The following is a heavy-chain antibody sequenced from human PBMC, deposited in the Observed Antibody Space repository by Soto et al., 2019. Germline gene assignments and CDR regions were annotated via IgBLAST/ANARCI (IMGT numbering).Heavy chain of an antibody. J-gene: IGHJ4*02. V-gene: IGHV5-10-1*01. CDR2: IDPSDSYT. D-gene: IGHD1-26*01. CDR3: ARNREPYSLFDY. Sequence: KISCKGSGYSFTSYWISWVRQMPGKGLEWMGRIDPSDSYTNYSPSFQGHVTISADKSISTAYLQWSSLKASDTAMYYCARNREPYSLFDYWGQGTLVTVSS. CDR1: GYSFTSYW.